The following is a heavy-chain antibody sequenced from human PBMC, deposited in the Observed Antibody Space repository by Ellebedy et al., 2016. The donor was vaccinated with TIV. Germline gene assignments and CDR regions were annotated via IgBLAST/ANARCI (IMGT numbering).Heavy chain of an antibody. J-gene: IGHJ2*01. D-gene: IGHD3-22*01. CDR1: GYNFIDYY. V-gene: IGHV1-2*02. Sequence: AASVKVSCKASGYNFIDYYVHWVRQAPGQGLEWMGWINPNSGDKKYAQKFQGRVTMTRDTSISTVYMELSRLKYDDTAVYFCARSSPEFMTMIIVEGYLDLWGRGTLVSVSS. CDR2: INPNSGDK. CDR3: ARSSPEFMTMIIVEGYLDL.